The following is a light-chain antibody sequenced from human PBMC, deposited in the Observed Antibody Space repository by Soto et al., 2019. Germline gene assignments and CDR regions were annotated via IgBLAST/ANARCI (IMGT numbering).Light chain of an antibody. CDR2: GAS. V-gene: IGKV1-6*01. J-gene: IGKJ5*01. Sequence: AIQMTQSPSSLSASVGDRVTITFRASQGIRNDLDWYQQKPGKVPKLLIYGASNLQRGVPSRFSGSGSGTDFTLTISRLEPDDFGVYFCQQYSALPMTFGQGTRLEIK. CDR3: QQYSALPMT. CDR1: QGIRND.